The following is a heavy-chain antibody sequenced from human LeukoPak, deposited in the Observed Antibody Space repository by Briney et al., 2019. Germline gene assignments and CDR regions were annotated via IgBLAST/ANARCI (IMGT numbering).Heavy chain of an antibody. CDR3: ARRPTYYYGSRSLHLDV. Sequence: SETLSLTCTVSGGSISSSSYYWGWIRQPPGKGLEWIGSIYYSGSIYYNPSLKSRVTISVDTSKNQFSLKLSSVTAADMAVYYCARRPTYYYGSRSLHLDVWGQRTTVTVSS. J-gene: IGHJ6*02. V-gene: IGHV4-39*01. D-gene: IGHD3-10*01. CDR1: GGSISSSSYY. CDR2: IYYSGSI.